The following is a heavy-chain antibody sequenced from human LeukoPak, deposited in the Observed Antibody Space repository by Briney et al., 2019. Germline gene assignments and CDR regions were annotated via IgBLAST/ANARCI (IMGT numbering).Heavy chain of an antibody. D-gene: IGHD6-19*01. J-gene: IGHJ4*02. V-gene: IGHV4-59*12. Sequence: SETLSLTCTVSGDSISNYYWNWIRQPPGKGLEWIGYVYYSGSTNYNPSLKSRVTISVDTSKTQFSLKLSSVTAADTAVYYCAREYTLYRSGWFLDYWGQGTVVTVSS. CDR1: GDSISNYY. CDR2: VYYSGST. CDR3: AREYTLYRSGWFLDY.